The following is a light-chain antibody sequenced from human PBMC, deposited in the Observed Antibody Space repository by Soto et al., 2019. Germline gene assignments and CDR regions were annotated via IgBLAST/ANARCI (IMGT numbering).Light chain of an antibody. CDR3: SSYTSTSTYV. CDR2: DVS. J-gene: IGLJ1*01. Sequence: QSALTQPASVSGSPGQSITISCTGTNTDIAIYNYVSWYQQHPGKAPNLMIYDVSNRPSGVSNRFSGSKSGNTASLTISGLQAEDEADDYCSSYTSTSTYVFGPGTQLTVL. CDR1: NTDIAIYNY. V-gene: IGLV2-14*03.